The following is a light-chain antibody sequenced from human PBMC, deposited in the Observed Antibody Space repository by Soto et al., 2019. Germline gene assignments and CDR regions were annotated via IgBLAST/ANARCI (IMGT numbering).Light chain of an antibody. Sequence: EIVFTQSPGTLSLSPGERATLSCRASQSVSSSYLAWYQQKPGQAPRLLIYGASSRATGIPDRFSGSGSGTDFTLTISRLQPEDFAVYYCQQYYRWPQTFGQGTKVDI. J-gene: IGKJ1*01. CDR3: QQYYRWPQT. CDR2: GAS. V-gene: IGKV3-20*01. CDR1: QSVSSSY.